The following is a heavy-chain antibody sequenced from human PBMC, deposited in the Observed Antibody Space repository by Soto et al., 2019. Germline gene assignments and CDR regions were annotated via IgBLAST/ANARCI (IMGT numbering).Heavy chain of an antibody. D-gene: IGHD6-19*01. Sequence: QVPLVQSGAEVKKPGSSVKVSCKASGGTFSSYTISWVRQAPGQGLEWMGRIIPILGIANYAQKFQGRVTITADKSTSTAYMELSSLRSEDTAVYYCAEHLGGWYSAAFDYWGQGTLVTVSS. CDR1: GGTFSSYT. CDR2: IIPILGIA. J-gene: IGHJ4*02. V-gene: IGHV1-69*02. CDR3: AEHLGGWYSAAFDY.